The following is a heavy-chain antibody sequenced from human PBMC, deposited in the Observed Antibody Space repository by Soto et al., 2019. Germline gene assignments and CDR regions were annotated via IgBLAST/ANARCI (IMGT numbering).Heavy chain of an antibody. Sequence: EVQLLESGGGLVQPGGSLRLSCATSGLTLTSQAMGWVRQAPGKGLEWVSSITAGGGTDYADSVRGRFTISRDNSKNTRYLQMSSLRAEDTAIYYCAKATGLLDPFDYWGQGILVTVSS. CDR3: AKATGLLDPFDY. J-gene: IGHJ4*02. CDR2: ITAGGGT. CDR1: GLTLTSQA. V-gene: IGHV3-23*01. D-gene: IGHD3-3*01.